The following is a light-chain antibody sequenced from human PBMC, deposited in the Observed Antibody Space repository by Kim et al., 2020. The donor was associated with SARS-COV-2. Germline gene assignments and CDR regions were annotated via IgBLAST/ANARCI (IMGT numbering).Light chain of an antibody. CDR1: SPNNGRNY. CDR2: RNN. Sequence: SVTRSCSRSSPNNGRNYVYCYPQTPGAAPKPLTYRNNPRPSGEPDRFSGSESGTSASLAISGRRSADEADYYCAAWDDSLSGRYVFGTGTRSPS. CDR3: AAWDDSLSGRYV. J-gene: IGLJ1*01. V-gene: IGLV1-47*01.